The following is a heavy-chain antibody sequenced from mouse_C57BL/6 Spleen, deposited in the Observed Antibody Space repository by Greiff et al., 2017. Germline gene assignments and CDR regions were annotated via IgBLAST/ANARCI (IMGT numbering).Heavy chain of an antibody. J-gene: IGHJ3*01. CDR1: GYAFTNYL. CDR3: ARGAQATPWFAY. Sequence: VQLKESGAELVRPGTSVKVSCKASGYAFTNYLIEWVKQRPGQGLEWIGVINPGSGGTNYNEKFKGKATLTADKSSSTAYMQLSSLTSEDSAVYFCARGAQATPWFAYWGQGTLVTVSA. D-gene: IGHD3-2*02. CDR2: INPGSGGT. V-gene: IGHV1-54*01.